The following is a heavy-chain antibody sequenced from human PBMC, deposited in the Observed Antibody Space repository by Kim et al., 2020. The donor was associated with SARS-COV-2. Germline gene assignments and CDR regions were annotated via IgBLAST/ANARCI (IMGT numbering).Heavy chain of an antibody. CDR1: GFNFRTHA. Sequence: GGSLRLSCAVSGFNFRTHAMNWVRQPPGRGLEWVSTISGGDVNKYYADSVRGRFTISRDNFENILYLQMESLRAEDTAAYYCARSQGITVAGATGPFDYWGQGTLVTASS. J-gene: IGHJ4*02. V-gene: IGHV3-23*01. D-gene: IGHD6-19*01. CDR2: ISGGDVNK. CDR3: ARSQGITVAGATGPFDY.